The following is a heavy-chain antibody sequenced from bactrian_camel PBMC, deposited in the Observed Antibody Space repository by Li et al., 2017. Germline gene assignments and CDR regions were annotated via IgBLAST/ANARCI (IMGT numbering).Heavy chain of an antibody. CDR1: GSIYDTMC. V-gene: IGHV3S40*01. D-gene: IGHD4*01. Sequence: VQLVESGGGSVRAGGSLRLSCASSGSIYDTMCMGWVRQAPGKELEWVSTITKAGSITYYADSVRGRFTISRDNAKNILYLQMNSLLAEDTALYYCTTAVEERLPFFGYWVKGPRSPSP. J-gene: IGHJ4*01. CDR2: ITKAGSIT.